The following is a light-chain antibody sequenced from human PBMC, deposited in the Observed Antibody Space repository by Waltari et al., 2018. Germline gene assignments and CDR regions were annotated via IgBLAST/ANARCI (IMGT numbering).Light chain of an antibody. CDR1: HDSSDY. J-gene: IGKJ2*01. CDR2: DAS. Sequence: DIQMTQSPSSLSASVRDTVTLTCHANHDSSDYLKWHQQKPGKAPNLLISDASHLEAGVPSRFSGSGYGTDFTFTIRSLQPEDFATYYCQQHDNPPFTFGQGTKLEIK. V-gene: IGKV1-33*01. CDR3: QQHDNPPFT.